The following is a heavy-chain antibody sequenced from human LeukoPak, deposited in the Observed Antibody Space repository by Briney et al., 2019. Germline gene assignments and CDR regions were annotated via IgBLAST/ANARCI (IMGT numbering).Heavy chain of an antibody. CDR1: GFTFSSYS. V-gene: IGHV3-21*01. CDR3: ARPPSSDYDFWSGYYTFPPDY. Sequence: GGSLRLSCAAPGFTFSSYSMNWVRQAPGKGLEWVSSISSSSSYIYYADSVKGRFTISRDNAENSLYLQMNSLRAEDTAVYYCARPPSSDYDFWSGYYTFPPDYWGQGTLVTVSS. J-gene: IGHJ4*02. CDR2: ISSSSSYI. D-gene: IGHD3-3*01.